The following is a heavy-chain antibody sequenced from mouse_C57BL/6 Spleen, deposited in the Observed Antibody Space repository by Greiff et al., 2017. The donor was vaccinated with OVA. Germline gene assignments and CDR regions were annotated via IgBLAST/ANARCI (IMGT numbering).Heavy chain of an antibody. CDR1: GYTFTDYE. J-gene: IGHJ2*01. Sequence: QVHVKQSGAELVRPGASVTLSCKASGYTFTDYEMHWVKQTPVHGLEWIGAIDPETGGTAYTQKFKGKAILTADKSSSTAYMELRSLTSEDSAVYYCTRLLNYYYFDYWGQGTTLTVSS. CDR2: IDPETGGT. D-gene: IGHD1-1*01. CDR3: TRLLNYYYFDY. V-gene: IGHV1-15*01.